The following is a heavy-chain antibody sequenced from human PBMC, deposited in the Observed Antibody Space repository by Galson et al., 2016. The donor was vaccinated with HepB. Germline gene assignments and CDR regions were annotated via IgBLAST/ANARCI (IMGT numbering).Heavy chain of an antibody. CDR2: VYHSGHT. J-gene: IGHJ3*01. Sequence: ETLSLTCTVSGGSLNDYYWSWLRQPPGKGLQWIGYVYHSGHTKYNPSLKSRVTMSVDPSKSQFTLKMTSVTAADTAVYYCARPTSSGYGDAFDVWGQGTGVTVSS. CDR3: ARPTSSGYGDAFDV. D-gene: IGHD5-12*01. CDR1: GGSLNDYY. V-gene: IGHV4-59*01.